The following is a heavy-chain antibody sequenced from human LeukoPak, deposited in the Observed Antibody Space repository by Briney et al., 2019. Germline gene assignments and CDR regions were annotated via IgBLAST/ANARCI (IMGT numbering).Heavy chain of an antibody. J-gene: IGHJ4*02. V-gene: IGHV3-30-3*01. Sequence: PGGSLRLSCAASGFTFSSYAMHWVRQAPGKGLEWVAVISYDGSNKYYADSVKGRFTISRDNSKNTLYPQMNSLRAEDTAVYYCARPFLEWFYKFDYWGQGTLVTVSS. CDR1: GFTFSSYA. D-gene: IGHD3-3*02. CDR2: ISYDGSNK. CDR3: ARPFLEWFYKFDY.